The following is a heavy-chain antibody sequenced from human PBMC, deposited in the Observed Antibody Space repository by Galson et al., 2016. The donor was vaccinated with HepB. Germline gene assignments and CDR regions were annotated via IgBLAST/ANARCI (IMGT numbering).Heavy chain of an antibody. CDR1: GVPFSGYY. J-gene: IGHJ5*02. CDR3: ARDGFCADGFGEEWWFDL. D-gene: IGHD3-16*01. CDR2: INSRGPT. V-gene: IGHV4-34*01. Sequence: SETLSLTCGVTGVPFSGYYWAWIRQAPGKGLQYIGDINSRGPTKYSAFLQSRVTISVDTSRRQITLKMTRVTATASEVYFCARDGFCADGFGEEWWFDLWGQGTQVIVSS.